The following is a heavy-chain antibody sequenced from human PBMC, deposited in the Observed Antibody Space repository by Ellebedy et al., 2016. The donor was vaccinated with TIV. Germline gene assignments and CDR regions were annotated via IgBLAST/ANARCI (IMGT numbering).Heavy chain of an antibody. CDR3: ARANLQVNMAPDAFDI. J-gene: IGHJ3*02. V-gene: IGHV4-30-4*01. Sequence: SETLSLTXTVSGGSISSGDYYWSWIRQPPGKGLEWIGYIYYSGSTYYNPSLKSRVTISVDTSKNQFSLKLSSVTAADTAVYYCARANLQVNMAPDAFDIWGQGTMVTVSS. D-gene: IGHD1-1*01. CDR1: GGSISSGDYY. CDR2: IYYSGST.